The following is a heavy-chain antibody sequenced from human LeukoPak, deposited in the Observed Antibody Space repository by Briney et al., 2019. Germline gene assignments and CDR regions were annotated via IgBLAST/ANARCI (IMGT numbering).Heavy chain of an antibody. Sequence: GGSLRLSCAASGFTFSSYEMNWVRQAAGKGLEWVSYISSSGSTIYYADSVKGRFTISRDNAKNSLYLQMNSLRAEDTAVYYCAREDACSWDYWGQGILVTVSS. CDR3: AREDACSWDY. V-gene: IGHV3-48*03. CDR2: ISSSGSTI. CDR1: GFTFSSYE. D-gene: IGHD6-13*01. J-gene: IGHJ4*02.